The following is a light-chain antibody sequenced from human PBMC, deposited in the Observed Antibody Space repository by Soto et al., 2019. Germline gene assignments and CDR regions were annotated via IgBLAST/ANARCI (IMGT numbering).Light chain of an antibody. CDR1: QSVGHMF. J-gene: IGKJ5*01. CDR2: GAS. V-gene: IGKV3D-20*02. CDR3: RPRGDWPQ. Sequence: ELVLTLTPHTLSLSSEDIATVSCRAIQSVGHMFLAWFQQKPGQAPRLLIYGASSRATGIPDRFSVSGSGTDFIRLITSLEPEDFATNFCRPRGDWPQFGQGTRLEI.